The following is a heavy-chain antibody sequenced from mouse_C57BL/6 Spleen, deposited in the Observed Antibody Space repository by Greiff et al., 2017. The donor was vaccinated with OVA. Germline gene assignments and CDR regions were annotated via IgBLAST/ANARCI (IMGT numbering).Heavy chain of an antibody. D-gene: IGHD1-1*01. Sequence: VQLQQPGTELVKPGASVKLSCKASGYTFTSYWMHWVKQRPGQGLEWIGNINPSNGGTNYNEKFKSKATLTVDKSSSTAYMQLSSLTSEYSAVSNSARHHYYDSSYWYFDVWGTGTPVTVSS. J-gene: IGHJ1*03. V-gene: IGHV1-53*01. CDR1: GYTFTSYW. CDR3: ARHHYYDSSYWYFDV. CDR2: INPSNGGT.